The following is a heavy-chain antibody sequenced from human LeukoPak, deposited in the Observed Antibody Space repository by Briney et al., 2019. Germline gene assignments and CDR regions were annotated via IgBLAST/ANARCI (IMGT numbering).Heavy chain of an antibody. V-gene: IGHV4-4*07. CDR3: ARDRLGYCSSTSCRGAFDI. CDR1: GGSISSYY. J-gene: IGHJ3*02. CDR2: IYTSGST. D-gene: IGHD2-2*01. Sequence: SETLSLTCTVSGGSISSYYWSWIRQPAGKGLEWIGRIYTSGSTNYNPSLKSRVTMSVDTSKNQFSLKLSSVTAADTAVYYCARDRLGYCSSTSCRGAFDIWGQGTMVTVSS.